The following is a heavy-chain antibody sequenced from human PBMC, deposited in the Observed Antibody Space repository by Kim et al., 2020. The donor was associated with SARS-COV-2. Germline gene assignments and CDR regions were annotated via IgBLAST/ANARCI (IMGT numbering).Heavy chain of an antibody. D-gene: IGHD6-13*01. V-gene: IGHV4-39*01. J-gene: IGHJ4*02. Sequence: SETLSLTCTVSSDSITRTSYYWAWIRQPTGKDLQWMGSIYYSGSTYYNPSLKRRPTISVDTSKNQFSLNLNSVTAADTALYYCAGLGSSSWYFDSWGQGTLVTVSS. CDR3: AGLGSSSWYFDS. CDR1: SDSITRTSYY. CDR2: IYYSGST.